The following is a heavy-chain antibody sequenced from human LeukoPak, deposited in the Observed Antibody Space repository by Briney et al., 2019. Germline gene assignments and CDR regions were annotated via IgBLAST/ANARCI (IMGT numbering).Heavy chain of an antibody. Sequence: QSGGSLRLSCAASGFTFSSYAMSWVRQSTGKGLEWVSSTSGDGGATYYSNSVKGRFTISRDNARNSLYLQMNSLRAEDTAVYYRAKDRPNYYGSNGHYYRRDGDYWGQGTLVTVSS. CDR2: TSGDGGAT. D-gene: IGHD3-22*01. CDR3: AKDRPNYYGSNGHYYRRDGDY. CDR1: GFTFSSYA. V-gene: IGHV3-23*01. J-gene: IGHJ4*02.